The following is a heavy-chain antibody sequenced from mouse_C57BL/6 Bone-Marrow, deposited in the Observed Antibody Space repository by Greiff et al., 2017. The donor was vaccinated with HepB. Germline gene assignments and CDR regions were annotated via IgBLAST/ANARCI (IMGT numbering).Heavy chain of an antibody. V-gene: IGHV3-6*01. CDR2: ISYDGSN. CDR3: ASLYDGAMDY. D-gene: IGHD2-3*01. Sequence: EVKLQESGPGLVKPSQSLSLTCSVTGYSITSGYYWNWIRQFPGNKLEWMGYISYDGSNNYNPSLKNRISITRDTSKNQFFLKLNSVTTEDTATYYCASLYDGAMDYWGQGTSVTVSS. CDR1: GYSITSGYY. J-gene: IGHJ4*01.